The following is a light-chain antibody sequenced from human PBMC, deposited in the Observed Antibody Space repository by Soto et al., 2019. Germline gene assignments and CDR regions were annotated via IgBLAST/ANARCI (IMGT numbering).Light chain of an antibody. CDR2: ATS. V-gene: IGKV3-20*01. CDR3: QQYDTSPPLYT. Sequence: EIVSTQSPGTLSLSPGERATLSCRASQSVDSTYLACYQQKPGQAPRLLIFATSSRAAGVPDRFSGSGSGTDFSLNISRLEPEDFAVYSCQQYDTSPPLYTFGQGTKLDIK. J-gene: IGKJ2*01. CDR1: QSVDSTY.